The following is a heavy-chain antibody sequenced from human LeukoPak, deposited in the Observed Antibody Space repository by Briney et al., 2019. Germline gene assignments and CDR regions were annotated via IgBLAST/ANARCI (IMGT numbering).Heavy chain of an antibody. CDR2: IDHSGST. Sequence: SETLSLTCAVYGGSFSGYYWSWIRQPPGKGLEWIGEIDHSGSTNYNQSLKSRVTISVDTSKNQFSLKLSSATAADTAVYYCARGRYSSGKFDYWGQGTLVTVSS. CDR1: GGSFSGYY. CDR3: ARGRYSSGKFDY. V-gene: IGHV4-34*01. J-gene: IGHJ4*02. D-gene: IGHD6-19*01.